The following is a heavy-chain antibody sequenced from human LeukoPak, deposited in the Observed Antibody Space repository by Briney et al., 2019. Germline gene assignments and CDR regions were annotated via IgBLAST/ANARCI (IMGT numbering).Heavy chain of an antibody. Sequence: GGSLRLSCAASGFTFSSYSMNWVRQAPGKGLEWVSIIYRDDSTYYADSVKGRFTISRDNSKNTLYLQMNSLRAEDTAVYYCARQIYFDYWGQGTLVTVSS. J-gene: IGHJ4*02. CDR3: ARQIYFDY. CDR1: GFTFSSYS. V-gene: IGHV3-66*04. CDR2: IYRDDST.